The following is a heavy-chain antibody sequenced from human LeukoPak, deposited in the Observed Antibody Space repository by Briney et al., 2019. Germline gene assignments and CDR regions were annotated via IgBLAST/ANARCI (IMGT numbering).Heavy chain of an antibody. J-gene: IGHJ2*01. D-gene: IGHD4-17*01. CDR2: INPSDGST. Sequence: GASVKLSCKASGYPFNSYYIYWVRQAPGQGLEWMGKINPSDGSTSYAQKFQGRVTMTRDASTTTVYMELSSLTSDDTAVYFCAKAFAYGDWYFDLWGRGTPVTVSS. V-gene: IGHV1-46*02. CDR1: GYPFNSYY. CDR3: AKAFAYGDWYFDL.